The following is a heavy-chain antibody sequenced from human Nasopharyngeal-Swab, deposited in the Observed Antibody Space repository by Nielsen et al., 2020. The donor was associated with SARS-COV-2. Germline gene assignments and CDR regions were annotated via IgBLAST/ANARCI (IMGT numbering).Heavy chain of an antibody. CDR3: GRISPHDFHIDY. Sequence: SGPTLVKSTQTLRLTCTFSGFSLSTSGMCVTWVRQPPGKALEWLALIDWGDDKYYSTSLKTRLTISKDTSNNQVVLTMANMDPGDTATYYCGRISPHDFHIDYWGQGTLVTVSS. V-gene: IGHV2-70*20. D-gene: IGHD2-21*02. CDR1: GFSLSTSGMC. J-gene: IGHJ4*02. CDR2: IDWGDDK.